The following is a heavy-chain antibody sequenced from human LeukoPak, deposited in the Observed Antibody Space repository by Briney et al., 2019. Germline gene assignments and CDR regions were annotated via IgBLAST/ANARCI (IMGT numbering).Heavy chain of an antibody. CDR3: ASWAGTVAGFNGPFDY. Sequence: PGGSLRLSCAASGFTFSSYWMSWVRQAPGKGLEWVANIKQDGSETFYVDSVKGRFTISRDNAKNSLYLQMNSLRAEDTAVYYCASWAGTVAGFNGPFDYWGQGTLVTVSS. CDR1: GFTFSSYW. D-gene: IGHD6-13*01. V-gene: IGHV3-7*01. J-gene: IGHJ4*02. CDR2: IKQDGSET.